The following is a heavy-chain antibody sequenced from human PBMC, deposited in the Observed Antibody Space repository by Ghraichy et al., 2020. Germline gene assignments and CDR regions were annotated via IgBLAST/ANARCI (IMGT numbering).Heavy chain of an antibody. D-gene: IGHD1-14*01. CDR1: GGSFSGYY. CDR3: AGTPSIDPIDAFDI. V-gene: IGHV4-34*01. Sequence: SETLSLTCAVYGGSFSGYYWSWIRQPPGKGLEWIGEINHSGSTNYNPSLKSRVTISVDTSKNQFSLKLSSVTAADTAVYYCAGTPSIDPIDAFDIWGQGTMVTVSS. CDR2: INHSGST. J-gene: IGHJ3*02.